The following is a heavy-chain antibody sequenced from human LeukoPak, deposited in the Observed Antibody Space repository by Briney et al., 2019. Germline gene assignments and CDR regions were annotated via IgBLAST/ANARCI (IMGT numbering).Heavy chain of an antibody. CDR3: VRDGLGTTPYDC. D-gene: IGHD1-1*01. CDR2: INPDGSAT. CDR1: GFTFSTYW. Sequence: GGSLRLSCAASGFTFSTYWMNWVRQTPGKGLVWVSHINPDGSATSYADSVKGRFTISRDNAGNTLYLQMNSLRAEDTAAYYCVRDGLGTTPYDCWGQGILVTASS. V-gene: IGHV3-74*01. J-gene: IGHJ4*02.